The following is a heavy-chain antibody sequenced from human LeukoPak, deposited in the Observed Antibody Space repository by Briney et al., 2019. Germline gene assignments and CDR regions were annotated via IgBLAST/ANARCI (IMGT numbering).Heavy chain of an antibody. J-gene: IGHJ4*02. Sequence: GGSLRLSCAASGFTVSSNYMSWVRQAPGKGLEWVSVIYSGGSTYYADSVKGRFTISRDNSKNTLYLQMNSLRAEDTAVYYCARDARWELLGPGYRGQGTLVTVSS. V-gene: IGHV3-53*01. CDR2: IYSGGST. D-gene: IGHD1-26*01. CDR1: GFTVSSNY. CDR3: ARDARWELLGPGY.